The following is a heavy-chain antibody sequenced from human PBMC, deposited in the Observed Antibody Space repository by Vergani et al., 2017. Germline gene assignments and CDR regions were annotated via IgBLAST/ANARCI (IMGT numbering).Heavy chain of an antibody. V-gene: IGHV3-9*01. Sequence: EVQLVESGGGLVQPGRSLRLSCAASGFTFDDYAMHWVRQAPGKGLEWVSGISWNSGSIGYADSVKGRFTISRDNAKNSLYLQMNSLRAEDTAVYYCAKDGPYYDFWSGYYRYYYYMDVWGKGTTVTVSS. CDR3: AKDGPYYDFWSGYYRYYYYMDV. CDR2: ISWNSGSI. CDR1: GFTFDDYA. J-gene: IGHJ6*03. D-gene: IGHD3-3*01.